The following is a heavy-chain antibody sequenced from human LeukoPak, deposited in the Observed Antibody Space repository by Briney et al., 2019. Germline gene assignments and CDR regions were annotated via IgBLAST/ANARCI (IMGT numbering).Heavy chain of an antibody. CDR1: GFTLSIYD. D-gene: IGHD6-19*01. CDR3: ARAVAGTHWFDP. CDR2: IDIPGNT. Sequence: PGGSLRLSCAASGFTLSIYDMHWVRQPPGKGLEWVSGIDIPGNTYYPDSVKGRFTMSRESAKNSLYLQMNSLRAGDTAAYYCARAVAGTHWFDPWGQGTLVTVSS. V-gene: IGHV3-13*01. J-gene: IGHJ5*02.